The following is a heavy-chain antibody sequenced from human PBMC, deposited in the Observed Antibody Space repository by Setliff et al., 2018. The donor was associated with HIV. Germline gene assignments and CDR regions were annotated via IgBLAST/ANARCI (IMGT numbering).Heavy chain of an antibody. J-gene: IGHJ4*02. V-gene: IGHV5-51*01. Sequence: SLKISCKGSGYSFTNYWIGWVRQMPGKGLEWMGIIYPDDSDTNYSPSFRGQVTMSADKSINTAYLQWDSLKASDSAMYYCARAKNKWNPGDYWGQGTVVTVSS. CDR1: GYSFTNYW. CDR3: ARAKNKWNPGDY. CDR2: IYPDDSDT. D-gene: IGHD1-20*01.